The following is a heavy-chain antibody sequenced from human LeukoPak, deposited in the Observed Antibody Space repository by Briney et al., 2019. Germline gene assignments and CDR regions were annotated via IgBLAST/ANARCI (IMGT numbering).Heavy chain of an antibody. CDR1: GFIFSSYW. Sequence: GGSLRLSCAASGFIFSSYWMTWVRQAPGKGLEWVANINQDGSVKYYVDSVKGRFTVSRDNAKNSLYVQMNSLRAEDTAVYYCAKPLNPTYGDYGYWGQGTLVTVSS. V-gene: IGHV3-7*03. CDR3: AKPLNPTYGDYGY. D-gene: IGHD4-17*01. CDR2: INQDGSVK. J-gene: IGHJ4*02.